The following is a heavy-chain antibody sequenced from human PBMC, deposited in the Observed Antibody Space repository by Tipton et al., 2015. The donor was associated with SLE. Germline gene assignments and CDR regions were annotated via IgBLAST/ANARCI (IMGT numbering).Heavy chain of an antibody. J-gene: IGHJ4*02. CDR2: IYYSGST. Sequence: TLSLTCTVSGGSISSGDYYWSWIRQPPGKGLEWIGYIYYSGSTYYNPSLKSRVTISVDTSKNQFSLKLSSVTAADTAVYYCARQRDRSSGLFDYWGQGSLVTVSS. D-gene: IGHD3-10*01. CDR1: GGSISSGDYY. CDR3: ARQRDRSSGLFDY. V-gene: IGHV4-30-4*01.